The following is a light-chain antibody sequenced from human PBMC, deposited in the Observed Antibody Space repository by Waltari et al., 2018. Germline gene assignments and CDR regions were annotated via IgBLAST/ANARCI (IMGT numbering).Light chain of an antibody. Sequence: QSALTQPPSASGSPGPSVTISCPGTSRDVGGYEYVSWYQQHPGKTPKLMILEVTKRPSGVPDRFSGSKSGNTASLTVSGLQPEDEADYYCTSYAASNTLIFGGGTRLTVL. CDR1: SRDVGGYEY. CDR2: EVT. CDR3: TSYAASNTLI. V-gene: IGLV2-8*01. J-gene: IGLJ2*01.